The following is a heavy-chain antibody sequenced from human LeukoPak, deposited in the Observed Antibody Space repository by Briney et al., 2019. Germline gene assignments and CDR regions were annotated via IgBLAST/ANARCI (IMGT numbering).Heavy chain of an antibody. CDR1: GFTFSSYA. CDR2: ISGSGGST. Sequence: GGSLRLSCAASGFTFSSYAMSWVRQAPGKGLEWVSAISGSGGSTYYADSVKGRFTISRDNSKNTLYLQMNSLRAEDTAVYYCARDRLEREWDPVGDAFDIWGQGTMVTVSS. D-gene: IGHD6-25*01. V-gene: IGHV3-23*01. CDR3: ARDRLEREWDPVGDAFDI. J-gene: IGHJ3*02.